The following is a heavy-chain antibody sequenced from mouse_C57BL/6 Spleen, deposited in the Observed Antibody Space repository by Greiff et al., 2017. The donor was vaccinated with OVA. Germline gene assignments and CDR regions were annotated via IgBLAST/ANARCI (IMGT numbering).Heavy chain of an antibody. CDR2: IDPENGDT. J-gene: IGHJ3*01. CDR3: TPGSYGYPFAY. D-gene: IGHD2-2*01. V-gene: IGHV14-4*01. CDR1: GFNIKDDY. Sequence: VQLKESGAELVRPGASVKLSCTASGFNIKDDYMHWVKQRPEQGLEWIGWIDPENGDTEYASKFQGKATITADTSSNTAYLQLSSLTSEDTAVYYCTPGSYGYPFAYWGQGTLVTVSA.